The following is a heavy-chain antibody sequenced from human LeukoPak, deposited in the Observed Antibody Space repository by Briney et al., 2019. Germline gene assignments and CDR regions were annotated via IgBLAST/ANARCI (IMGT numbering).Heavy chain of an antibody. D-gene: IGHD1-26*01. V-gene: IGHV4-39*01. CDR2: IYYSGST. CDR3: ARQPYSGSYDYYMDV. Sequence: PSETLSLTXTVSGGSISSSSYYWGWIRQPPGKGLEWIGSIYYSGSTYYNPSLKSRVTISVDTSKNQFSLKLSSVTAADTAVYYCARQPYSGSYDYYMDVWGKGTTVTVSS. J-gene: IGHJ6*03. CDR1: GGSISSSSYY.